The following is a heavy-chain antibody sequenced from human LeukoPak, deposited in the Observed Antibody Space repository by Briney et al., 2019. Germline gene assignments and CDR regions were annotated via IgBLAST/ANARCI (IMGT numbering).Heavy chain of an antibody. V-gene: IGHV3-11*01. CDR2: ISSSGSTI. CDR3: ARVYSSSWYEPDGMDV. J-gene: IGHJ6*02. Sequence: PGGSLRLSCAASGFTFSDYYMSWIRQAPGKGLEWVSYISSSGSTIYYADSVKGRFTISRDNAKNSLYLQMNSLRAEDTAVYYCARVYSSSWYEPDGMDVWGQGTTVTVSS. D-gene: IGHD6-13*01. CDR1: GFTFSDYY.